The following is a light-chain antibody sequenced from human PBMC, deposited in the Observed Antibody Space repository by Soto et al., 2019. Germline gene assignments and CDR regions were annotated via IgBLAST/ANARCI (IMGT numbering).Light chain of an antibody. J-gene: IGKJ2*01. CDR3: QQYNNWPPDT. V-gene: IGKV3-15*01. Sequence: EIVMTQSPATLSVSPGERATLSCRASQSVSSNLVWYQQKPGQAPRLLIYGASTRATGIPARFSGSGSGTECTLTISSLQSEDFAVYYCQQYNNWPPDTFGQGTKLEIK. CDR2: GAS. CDR1: QSVSSN.